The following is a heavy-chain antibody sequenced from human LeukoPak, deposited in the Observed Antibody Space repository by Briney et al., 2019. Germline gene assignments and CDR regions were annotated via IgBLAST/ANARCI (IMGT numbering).Heavy chain of an antibody. J-gene: IGHJ5*02. CDR1: GFTFSNCW. V-gene: IGHV3-74*01. CDR3: AREVSGDPWYNWFDP. CDR2: IDKDGSST. D-gene: IGHD4-17*01. Sequence: GGSLRLSCAASGFTFSNCWFHWVRQPPEKGLLWVSRIDKDGSSTRYADSVKGRFTISRDNAKNTLYLEMNSLRAEDTAVYYCAREVSGDPWYNWFDPWGQGTLVTVSS.